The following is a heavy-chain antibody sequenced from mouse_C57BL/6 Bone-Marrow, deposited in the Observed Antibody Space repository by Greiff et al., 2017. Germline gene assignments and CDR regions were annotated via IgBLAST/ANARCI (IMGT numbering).Heavy chain of an antibody. CDR3: TRIAY. V-gene: IGHV14-4*01. CDR1: GFNIKDDY. Sequence: EVMLVESGAELVRPGASVKLSCTASGFNIKDDYMHWVKQRPEQGLEWIGWIDTENGDTEYASKFQGKATITVDTSSNTAYLQLSSLTSEDTAVYYCTRIAYWGQGTLVTVSA. J-gene: IGHJ3*01. CDR2: IDTENGDT.